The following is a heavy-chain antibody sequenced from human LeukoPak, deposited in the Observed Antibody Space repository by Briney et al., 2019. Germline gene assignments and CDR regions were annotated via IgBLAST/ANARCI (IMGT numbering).Heavy chain of an antibody. V-gene: IGHV1-69*13. D-gene: IGHD2-2*01. CDR3: ARATKVVPAASPSYYYYGMDV. Sequence: SVKVSCTASGGTFSSYAISWVRQAPGQGLEWIGGIIPIFGTANYAQKFQGRVTITADESTSTAYMELSSLRSEDTAVYYCARATKVVPAASPSYYYYGMDVWGKGTTVTVSS. CDR1: GGTFSSYA. J-gene: IGHJ6*04. CDR2: IIPIFGTA.